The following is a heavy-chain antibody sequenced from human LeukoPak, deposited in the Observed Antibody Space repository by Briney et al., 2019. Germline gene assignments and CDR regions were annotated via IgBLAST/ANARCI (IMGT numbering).Heavy chain of an antibody. CDR3: ARDIAVAGRRDY. CDR2: IYSGGST. CDR1: GFTVSSNY. J-gene: IGHJ4*02. V-gene: IGHV3-53*01. Sequence: GGSLRLSCAASGFTVSSNYMSWVRQAPGKGLEWVSVIYSGGSTYYADSVKGRFTISRDNSKNTLYLRMNSLRAEDTAVYYCARDIAVAGRRDYWGQGTLVTVSS. D-gene: IGHD6-19*01.